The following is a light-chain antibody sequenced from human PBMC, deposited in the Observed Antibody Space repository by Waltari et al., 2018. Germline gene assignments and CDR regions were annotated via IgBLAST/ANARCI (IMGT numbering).Light chain of an antibody. CDR3: MQARQPPYT. J-gene: IGKJ4*01. CDR2: WAS. CDR1: QSVLYSSDNKNF. V-gene: IGKV4-1*01. Sequence: DIVMTQSPDSLAVSLGERATINCKSSQSVLYSSDNKNFLAWYQQKPGQPPKLLIYWASTRESGVPDRFSGSGSGTDFTLTISSLQAEDVAVYYCMQARQPPYTFGGGTKVEIK.